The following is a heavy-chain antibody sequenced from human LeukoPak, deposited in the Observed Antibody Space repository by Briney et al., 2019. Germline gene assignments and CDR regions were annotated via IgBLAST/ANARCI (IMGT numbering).Heavy chain of an antibody. CDR1: GFNFNNYN. V-gene: IGHV3-21*01. Sequence: PGGSLRLSCAASGFNFNNYNMNWVRQAPGKGLEWVSSISSSSSYIYYADSVKGRFTISRDNAKNSLYLQMNSLRAEDTAVYYCARDAETVREGYYYYYMDVWGKGTTVTVSS. D-gene: IGHD3-10*01. CDR2: ISSSSSYI. CDR3: ARDAETVREGYYYYYMDV. J-gene: IGHJ6*03.